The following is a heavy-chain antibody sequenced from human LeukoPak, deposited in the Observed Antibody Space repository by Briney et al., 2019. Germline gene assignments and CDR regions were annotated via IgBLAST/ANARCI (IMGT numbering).Heavy chain of an antibody. CDR1: GFTFSSYA. CDR2: ISYDGSNK. Sequence: PGGSLRLSCAASGFTFSSYAMHWVRQAPGKGLEWVAVISYDGSNKYYADSVKGQFTISRDNSKNTLYLQMNSLRAEDTAVYYCASLLLIAGYDYWGQGTLVTVSS. V-gene: IGHV3-30-3*01. J-gene: IGHJ4*02. CDR3: ASLLLIAGYDY. D-gene: IGHD2-15*01.